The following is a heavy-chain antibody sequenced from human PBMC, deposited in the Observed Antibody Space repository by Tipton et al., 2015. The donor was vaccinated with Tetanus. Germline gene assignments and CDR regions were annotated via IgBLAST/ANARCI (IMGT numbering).Heavy chain of an antibody. CDR2: VFYTGIT. V-gene: IGHV4-59*01. CDR3: AKDSQYSSSSFYFDH. Sequence: TLSLTCTVSGGSISGYFWTWIRQPPGKGLECIGYVFYTGITNYNPPFESRVTMSVDTSKNQISLKLRSVTAADTAVYYCAKDSQYSSSSFYFDHWGQGTLVTVSS. D-gene: IGHD6-6*01. CDR1: GGSISGYF. J-gene: IGHJ4*02.